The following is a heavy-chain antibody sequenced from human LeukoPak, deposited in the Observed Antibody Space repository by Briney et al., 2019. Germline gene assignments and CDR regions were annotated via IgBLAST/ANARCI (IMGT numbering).Heavy chain of an antibody. CDR3: ARHMEDSSGSHPSAFDI. CDR2: IDYSGST. D-gene: IGHD3-22*01. Sequence: SETLSLTCTVSGGSISSSSYYWGWIRQPPGKGREWIVSIDYSGSTYNNPSRKSRVRISVDPSKNQFFLKLSSVTAADTAVYYCARHMEDSSGSHPSAFDIWGQETMVTVSS. CDR1: GGSISSSSYY. V-gene: IGHV4-39*07. J-gene: IGHJ3*02.